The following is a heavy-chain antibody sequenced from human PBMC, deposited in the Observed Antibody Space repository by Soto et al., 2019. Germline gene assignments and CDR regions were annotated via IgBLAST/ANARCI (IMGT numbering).Heavy chain of an antibody. CDR2: ISAYNGNT. V-gene: IGHV1-18*01. D-gene: IGHD4-17*01. CDR3: ARDVAYDYGDSQKNRFDP. J-gene: IGHJ5*02. Sequence: GASVKVSWKASCFTFSSHGISWGRPAPGQRLEGMGCISAYNGNTNYAQKLQGRVTMTTDTSTSTAYMELRSLRSDDTAVYYCARDVAYDYGDSQKNRFDPWGQGTLVTVSS. CDR1: CFTFSSHG.